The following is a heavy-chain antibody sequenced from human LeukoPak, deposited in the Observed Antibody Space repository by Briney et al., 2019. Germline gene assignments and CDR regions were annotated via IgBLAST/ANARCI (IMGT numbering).Heavy chain of an antibody. CDR3: AKRDSSASLPRLFVY. D-gene: IGHD6-19*01. J-gene: IGHJ4*02. CDR2: ISGSGGTT. Sequence: GGSLRLSCAASGFTFSSYAMSWVRQAPGKGLEWVSYISGSGGTTSYADSVKGRVTISRDNSKNTLYLQMNSLRAEDTAVYYCAKRDSSASLPRLFVYWGQGTLVTVSS. V-gene: IGHV3-23*01. CDR1: GFTFSSYA.